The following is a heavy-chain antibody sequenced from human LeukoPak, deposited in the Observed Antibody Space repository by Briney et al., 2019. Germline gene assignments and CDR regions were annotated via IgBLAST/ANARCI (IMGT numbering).Heavy chain of an antibody. J-gene: IGHJ5*02. D-gene: IGHD3-22*01. CDR1: GVSISSSEW. CDR2: IHRDGRT. Sequence: SETLSLTCGVSGVSISSSEWWIWVRQPPGQGLEWIGEIHRDGRTRYNPSLKSRVTMSIDYSKNQFSLKLSSVTAADTAVYYCATEPPPYYYDSSGYPNWFDPWGQGTLVTVSS. V-gene: IGHV4-4*02. CDR3: ATEPPPYYYDSSGYPNWFDP.